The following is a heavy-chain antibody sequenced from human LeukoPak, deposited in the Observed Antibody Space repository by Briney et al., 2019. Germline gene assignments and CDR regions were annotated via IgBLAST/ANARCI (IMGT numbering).Heavy chain of an antibody. CDR2: ISSSSNTI. V-gene: IGHV3-48*01. J-gene: IGHJ6*03. CDR1: GFTFSSYS. D-gene: IGHD2-15*01. CDR3: AKAVAATLFYYYYMDV. Sequence: GGSLRLSCAASGFTFSSYSMNWVRQAPGKGLEWVSYISSSSNTIYYADSVKGRFTISRDNSKNTLYLQMNSLRAEDTAVYYCAKAVAATLFYYYYMDVWGKGTTVTVSS.